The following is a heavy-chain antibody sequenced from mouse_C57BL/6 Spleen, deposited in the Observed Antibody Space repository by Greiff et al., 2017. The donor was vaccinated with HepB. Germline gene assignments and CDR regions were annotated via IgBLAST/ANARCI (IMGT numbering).Heavy chain of an antibody. D-gene: IGHD1-1*01. Sequence: EVMLVESGEGLVKPGGSLKLSCAASGFTFSSYAMSWVRQTPEKRLEWVAYISSGGDYIYYADTVKGRFTISRDNARNTLYLQMSSLKSEDTAMYYCTRGPPITTVVDYFDYWGQGTTLTVSS. V-gene: IGHV5-9-1*02. CDR1: GFTFSSYA. J-gene: IGHJ2*01. CDR2: ISSGGDYI. CDR3: TRGPPITTVVDYFDY.